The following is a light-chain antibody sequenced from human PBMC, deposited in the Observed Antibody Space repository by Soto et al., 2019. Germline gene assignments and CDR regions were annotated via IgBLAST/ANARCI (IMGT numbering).Light chain of an antibody. J-gene: IGKJ2*01. Sequence: DIQMTQSPSSLSVSVGDRVTITCRASRSISDFLHWYQQVPGKAPKLLIYTSSNLQSGVPSRFSGSGSGTDFSLTISSLQPEDSATYYCQQSYSTPYTFGQGTKLEI. V-gene: IGKV1-39*01. CDR3: QQSYSTPYT. CDR2: TSS. CDR1: RSISDF.